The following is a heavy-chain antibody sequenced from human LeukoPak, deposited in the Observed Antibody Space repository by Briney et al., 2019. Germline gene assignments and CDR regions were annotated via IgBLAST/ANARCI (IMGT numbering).Heavy chain of an antibody. CDR3: ARVVVPAALDDIYFDY. J-gene: IGHJ4*02. Sequence: GGSLRLSCAASGFTFSSYSTNWVRQAPGKGLEWVSSISSSSSYIYYADSVKGRFTISRDNAKNSLYLQMNSLRAEDTAVYYCARVVVPAALDDIYFDYWGQGTLVTVSS. V-gene: IGHV3-21*01. D-gene: IGHD2-2*01. CDR2: ISSSSSYI. CDR1: GFTFSSYS.